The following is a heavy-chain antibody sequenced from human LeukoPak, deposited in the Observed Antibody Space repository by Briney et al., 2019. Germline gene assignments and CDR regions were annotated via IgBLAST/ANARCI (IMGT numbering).Heavy chain of an antibody. Sequence: GGSLRLSCAASGFTFSSYAMSWVRQAPGKGLEWVSAISGSGGSTYYADSVKGRFTISRDNSKNTLYLQMNSLRAEDTAVYYCARDLRRGGSYYAFDIWGQGTMVTVSS. D-gene: IGHD1-26*01. V-gene: IGHV3-23*01. CDR3: ARDLRRGGSYYAFDI. J-gene: IGHJ3*02. CDR1: GFTFSSYA. CDR2: ISGSGGST.